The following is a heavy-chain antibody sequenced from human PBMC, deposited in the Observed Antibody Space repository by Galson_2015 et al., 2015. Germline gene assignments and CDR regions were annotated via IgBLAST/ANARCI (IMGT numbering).Heavy chain of an antibody. CDR1: GFTFSSYW. J-gene: IGHJ6*03. CDR3: ARDEEYDSGSYKYYYYMDV. V-gene: IGHV3-7*01. Sequence: SLRLSCAASGFTFSSYWMSWVRQAPGKGLEWVANIKQDGSEKYYVDSVKSRFTISRDNAKNSLYLQMNSPRAEDTAVYYCARDEEYDSGSYKYYYYMDVSGKGTTVTVSS. D-gene: IGHD3-10*01. CDR2: IKQDGSEK.